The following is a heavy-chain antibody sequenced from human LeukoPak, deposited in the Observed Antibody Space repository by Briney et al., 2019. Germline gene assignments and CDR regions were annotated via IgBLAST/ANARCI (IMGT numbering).Heavy chain of an antibody. V-gene: IGHV3-13*05. Sequence: GRSLRLSCAASGFTFSSYDMHWVRQATGKDLEWGSGIGTAGDPYYPGSVKGRFTISRENAKNSFYLQMNSLRAGDTAVYYCARAYSSTWYDSPLDYWGQGTLVTVSS. J-gene: IGHJ4*02. CDR3: ARAYSSTWYDSPLDY. D-gene: IGHD6-13*01. CDR2: IGTAGDP. CDR1: GFTFSSYD.